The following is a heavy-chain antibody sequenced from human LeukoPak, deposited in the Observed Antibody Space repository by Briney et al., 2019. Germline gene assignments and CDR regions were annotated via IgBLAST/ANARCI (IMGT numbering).Heavy chain of an antibody. J-gene: IGHJ5*02. Sequence: ASVKVSCKASGGTFSSYAISWVRQAPGQGLEWMGGIIPIFGTANYAQKFQGRVTITADESTSTAYMELSSLRSEDTAMYYCARGHSPKPYCSGGSCYNWFDPWGQGTLVTVSS. D-gene: IGHD2-15*01. CDR2: IIPIFGTA. CDR3: ARGHSPKPYCSGGSCYNWFDP. CDR1: GGTFSSYA. V-gene: IGHV1-69*13.